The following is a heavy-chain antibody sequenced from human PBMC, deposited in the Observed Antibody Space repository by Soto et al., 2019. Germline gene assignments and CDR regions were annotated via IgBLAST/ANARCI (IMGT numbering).Heavy chain of an antibody. Sequence: SVKIASAASGGTFSSSVISWVRQAPGQGLEWMGGIIPIFGTANYAQKFQGRVTITADESTSTAYMELSSLRSEDTAVYYCARGYDSSGYYSPFGYWGQGTLVTVSS. J-gene: IGHJ4*02. CDR1: GGTFSSSV. D-gene: IGHD3-22*01. CDR2: IIPIFGTA. CDR3: ARGYDSSGYYSPFGY. V-gene: IGHV1-69*13.